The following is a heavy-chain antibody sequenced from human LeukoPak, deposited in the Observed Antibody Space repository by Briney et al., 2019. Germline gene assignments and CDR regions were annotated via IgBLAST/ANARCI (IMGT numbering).Heavy chain of an antibody. D-gene: IGHD2-21*01. V-gene: IGHV3-53*01. CDR3: AREGPYYGMDV. J-gene: IGHJ6*02. CDR1: GFTVSNNY. CDR2: IYGGGDT. Sequence: GGSLRLSCEASGFTVSNNYMTWVRQAPGKGLEWVSTIYGGGDTYYEDSVKGRFTISRDNSRNTLHLQLNSLRVEDTAQYYCAREGPYYGMDVWAQGTTVTVS.